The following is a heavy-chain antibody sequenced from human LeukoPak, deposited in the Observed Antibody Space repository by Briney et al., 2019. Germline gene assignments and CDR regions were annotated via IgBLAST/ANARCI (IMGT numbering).Heavy chain of an antibody. J-gene: IGHJ4*02. CDR1: GFTFSSYA. CDR3: AKVGYCSGGSCYRSFDY. CDR2: ISGSGGST. D-gene: IGHD2-15*01. Sequence: GGSLRLSCAASGFTFSSYAINWIRQAPGKGLEWVSAISGSGGSTYYADSVKGRFTISRENSKNTLYLQMNSLRAEDTAVYYCAKVGYCSGGSCYRSFDYWGQGTLVTVSS. V-gene: IGHV3-23*01.